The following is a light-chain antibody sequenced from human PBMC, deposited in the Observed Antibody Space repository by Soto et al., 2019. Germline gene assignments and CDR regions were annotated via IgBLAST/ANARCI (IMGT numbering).Light chain of an antibody. V-gene: IGKV3-20*01. J-gene: IGKJ1*01. Sequence: EIVLTQSPGTLSLSPGERATLSCRASQSVSSNYLAWYQQKLGQAPRLLIYDASRRATGIPDRFSGSGSGTDFTLTISRLEPEDFAVYYCRQYGSSPITFGQGTKVDIK. CDR1: QSVSSNY. CDR2: DAS. CDR3: RQYGSSPIT.